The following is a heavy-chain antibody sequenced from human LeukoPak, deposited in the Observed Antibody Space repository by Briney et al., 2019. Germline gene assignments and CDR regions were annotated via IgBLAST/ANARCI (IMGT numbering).Heavy chain of an antibody. CDR2: FDPEDGET. CDR3: ATASGSYYGGIDY. J-gene: IGHJ4*02. Sequence: ASVKVSCKVSGYTLTELSMHWVRQARGKGLEWRGGFDPEDGETIYAQKFQGRVTMTEDTSTDTAYMELSSLRSEDTAVYYCATASGSYYGGIDYWGQGTLVTVSS. D-gene: IGHD1-26*01. CDR1: GYTLTELS. V-gene: IGHV1-24*01.